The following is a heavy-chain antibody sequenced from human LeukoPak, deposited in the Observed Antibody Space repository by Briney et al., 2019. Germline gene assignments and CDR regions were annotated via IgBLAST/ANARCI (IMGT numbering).Heavy chain of an antibody. V-gene: IGHV3-23*01. J-gene: IGHJ4*02. Sequence: GGSLRLSCAASGFMFSSYAMSWVRQAPGKGLEWVSAISGSGGSTYFADSVKGRFTISRDNSKNTLYLQMNSLRAEDTAVYYCAKSPMYYYDSSGYRKVFDYWGQGTLVTVSS. CDR1: GFMFSSYA. D-gene: IGHD3-22*01. CDR2: ISGSGGST. CDR3: AKSPMYYYDSSGYRKVFDY.